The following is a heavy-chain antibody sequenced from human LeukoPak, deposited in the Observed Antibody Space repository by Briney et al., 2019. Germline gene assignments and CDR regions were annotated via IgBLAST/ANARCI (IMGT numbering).Heavy chain of an antibody. CDR1: GFTFSSYG. Sequence: PGGSLRLSCAASGFTFSSYGMHWVRQAPGKGLEWVAVISYDGSNKYYADSVKGRFTISRDNSKNTLYLQMNSLRAEDTAVYYCAKDAPYSNYFDYWGQGTLVTVSS. CDR3: AKDAPYSNYFDY. CDR2: ISYDGSNK. V-gene: IGHV3-30*18. D-gene: IGHD4-11*01. J-gene: IGHJ4*02.